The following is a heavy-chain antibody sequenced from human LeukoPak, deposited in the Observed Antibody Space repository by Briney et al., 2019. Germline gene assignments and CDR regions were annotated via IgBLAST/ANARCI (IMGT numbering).Heavy chain of an antibody. V-gene: IGHV4-59*01. J-gene: IGHJ4*02. CDR3: ARFLKYYDSSGYYLDY. CDR1: GFTFSSFG. CDR2: IYYSGST. Sequence: SGGTLRLSCAASGFTFSSFGMSGIGRPPGKGLEGIGYIYYSGSTNYNPSLKSRLTISVDTSKNQFSLKLSSVTAADTAVYYCARFLKYYDSSGYYLDYWGQGTLVTVSS. D-gene: IGHD3-22*01.